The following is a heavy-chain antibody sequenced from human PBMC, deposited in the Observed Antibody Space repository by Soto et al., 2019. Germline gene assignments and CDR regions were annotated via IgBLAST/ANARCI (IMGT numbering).Heavy chain of an antibody. V-gene: IGHV1-8*01. D-gene: IGHD6-25*01. CDR3: ARRKERSGPHYFYY. J-gene: IGHJ4*02. Sequence: GASVKVSCKASGYTFTTYDISWVRQATGQGLEWMGWMNPYSGNTGYAQKFQGRVTVTRNTSISTVYMELSGLRPDDTAVYYCARRKERSGPHYFYYWGQGSQVTVSS. CDR1: GYTFTTYD. CDR2: MNPYSGNT.